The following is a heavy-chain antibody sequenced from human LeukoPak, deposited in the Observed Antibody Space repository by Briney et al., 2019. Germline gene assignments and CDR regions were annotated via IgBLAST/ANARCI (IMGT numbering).Heavy chain of an antibody. V-gene: IGHV7-4-1*02. J-gene: IGHJ6*02. CDR2: INTNTGNP. CDR1: GYTFTSYA. CDR3: ASSVRGYSYGPPPHYYYYGMDV. Sequence: ASVKVSCEASGYTFTSYAMNWVRQAPGQGLEWMGWINTNTGNPTYAQGFTGRFAFSLDTSVSTAYLQISSLKAEDTAVYYCASSVRGYSYGPPPHYYYYGMDVWGQGTTVTVSS. D-gene: IGHD5-18*01.